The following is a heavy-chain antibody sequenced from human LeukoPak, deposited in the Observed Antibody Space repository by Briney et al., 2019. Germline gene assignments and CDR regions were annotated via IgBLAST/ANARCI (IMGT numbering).Heavy chain of an antibody. CDR3: ARDRSYIAGLDF. D-gene: IGHD6-13*01. CDR2: ISYDGSNK. V-gene: IGHV3-30-3*01. J-gene: IGHJ4*02. CDR1: GFTFSSYA. Sequence: GGSLRLSCAASGFTFSSYAMHWVRQAPGKGLEWVAVISYDGSNKYYADSVKGRFTISRDNSKNTLYLQMNSLRAEDTAVYYCARDRSYIAGLDFWGQGTLVTVSS.